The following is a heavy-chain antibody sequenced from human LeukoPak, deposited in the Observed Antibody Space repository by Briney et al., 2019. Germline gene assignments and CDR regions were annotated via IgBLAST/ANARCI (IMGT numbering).Heavy chain of an antibody. D-gene: IGHD3-9*01. V-gene: IGHV4-39*01. CDR3: ARWFPFNYDILTGRIDY. J-gene: IGHJ4*02. CDR2: IYCSGST. CDR1: GGSISSSSYY. Sequence: PSETLSLTCTVSGGSISSSSYYWGWIRQPPGKGLEWIGSIYCSGSTYYNPSLKSRVTISVDTSKNQFSLKLSSVTAADTAVYYCARWFPFNYDILTGRIDYWGQGTLVTVSS.